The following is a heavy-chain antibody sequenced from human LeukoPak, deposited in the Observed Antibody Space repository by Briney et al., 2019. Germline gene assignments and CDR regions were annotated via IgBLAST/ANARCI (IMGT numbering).Heavy chain of an antibody. V-gene: IGHV3-66*01. CDR2: IYSGGST. J-gene: IGHJ4*02. CDR1: GFTVSSNY. Sequence: GGSLRLSCAASGFTVSSNYMSWVRQAPGKGLEWVSVIYSGGSTYYADSVKGRFTISRDNSKNTLYLQMNSLRAEDTAVYYCARGTYYDILTGYRPFDYWGQGTLVTVSS. CDR3: ARGTYYDILTGYRPFDY. D-gene: IGHD3-9*01.